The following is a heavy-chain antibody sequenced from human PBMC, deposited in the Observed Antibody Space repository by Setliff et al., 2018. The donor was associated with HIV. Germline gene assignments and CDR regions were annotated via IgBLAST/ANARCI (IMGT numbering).Heavy chain of an antibody. Sequence: ASVKVSCKASGYTFTDYYIHWVRQAPGQGLEWMGWIYPNTGGTNYAQKFQGRVTMTRDTSISTAYMELSRLSSVTAADTAVYYCARGLSFYDPGGFDYWGQGTLVTVSS. V-gene: IGHV1-2*02. J-gene: IGHJ4*02. CDR3: ARGLSFYDPGGFDY. CDR1: GYTFTDYY. D-gene: IGHD3-22*01. CDR2: IYPNTGGT.